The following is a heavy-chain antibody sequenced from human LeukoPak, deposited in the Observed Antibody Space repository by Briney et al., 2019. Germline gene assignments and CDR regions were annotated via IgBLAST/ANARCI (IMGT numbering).Heavy chain of an antibody. CDR1: GFTFSSYG. V-gene: IGHV3-7*01. D-gene: IGHD3-22*01. Sequence: GGSLRLSCAASGFTFSSYGMSWVRQAPGKGLEWVANIKQDGSEKYYVDSVKGRFTISRDNAKNSLYLQMNSLRAEDTAVYYCARGSTYYYDRPLDYWGQGTLVTVSS. CDR3: ARGSTYYYDRPLDY. CDR2: IKQDGSEK. J-gene: IGHJ4*02.